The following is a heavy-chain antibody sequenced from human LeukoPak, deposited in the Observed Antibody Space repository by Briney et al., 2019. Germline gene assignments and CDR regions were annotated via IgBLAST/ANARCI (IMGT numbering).Heavy chain of an antibody. CDR1: GFTFSSYW. V-gene: IGHV3-7*01. CDR3: ARDRTRYDFWSGSID. J-gene: IGHJ4*02. D-gene: IGHD3-3*01. Sequence: GGSLRLSCAASGFTFSSYWMSWVRQAPGKGLEWVANIKQDGSEKYYVDSVKGRFTISRDNAKNSLYLQMNSLRAEDTAVYYCARDRTRYDFWSGSIDWGQGTLVTVSS. CDR2: IKQDGSEK.